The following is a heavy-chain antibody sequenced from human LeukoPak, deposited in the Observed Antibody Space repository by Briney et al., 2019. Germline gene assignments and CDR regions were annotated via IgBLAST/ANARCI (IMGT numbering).Heavy chain of an antibody. CDR1: GFTFSSYG. Sequence: GGSLSLSCAASGFTFSSYGMHWVRQAPGKGLEWVAVISYDGSNKYYADSVKGRFTISRDNSKNTLYLQMNSLRAEDTAVYYCAKMYSSGWSDPGYWGQGTLVTVSS. CDR2: ISYDGSNK. D-gene: IGHD6-19*01. CDR3: AKMYSSGWSDPGY. J-gene: IGHJ4*02. V-gene: IGHV3-30*18.